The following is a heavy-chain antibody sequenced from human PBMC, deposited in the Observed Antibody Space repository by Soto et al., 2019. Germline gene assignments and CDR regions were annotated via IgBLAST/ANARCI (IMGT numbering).Heavy chain of an antibody. CDR1: GYTFTSYG. J-gene: IGHJ5*02. D-gene: IGHD2-15*01. CDR2: ISAYNGNT. Sequence: GASVKVSCKASGYTFTSYGISWVRQAPGQGLEWMGWISAYNGNTNYAQKLQGRVTMTTDTSTSTAYMELRSLRSDDTVVYYCARDYVCKGYCSGGSSLWWFDPWGQGNLVTVSS. CDR3: ARDYVCKGYCSGGSSLWWFDP. V-gene: IGHV1-18*01.